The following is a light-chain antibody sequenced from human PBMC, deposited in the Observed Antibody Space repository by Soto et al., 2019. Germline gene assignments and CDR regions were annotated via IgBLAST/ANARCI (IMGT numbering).Light chain of an antibody. Sequence: AIRMTRSPSSFSASTGDRVTITCRASQGISSYLAWYQQKPGKAPKLLIYAASTLQSGVPSRFSGSGSGTDFTLTISCLQSEDFATYYCQRETFGPGTKVDIK. V-gene: IGKV1-8*01. CDR2: AAS. CDR1: QGISSY. CDR3: QRET. J-gene: IGKJ3*01.